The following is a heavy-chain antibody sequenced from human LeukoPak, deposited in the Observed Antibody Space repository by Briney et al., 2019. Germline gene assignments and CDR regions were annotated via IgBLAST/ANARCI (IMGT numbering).Heavy chain of an antibody. Sequence: SETLSLTCTVSGGSISSSSYYWGWIRQPPGKGLEWIGSIYYSGSTYYNPSLKSRVTISVDTSKNQFSLKLSSVTAADTAVYYCARDRRQLAFDYWGQGTLVSVSS. CDR1: GGSISSSSYY. J-gene: IGHJ4*02. V-gene: IGHV4-39*07. D-gene: IGHD6-13*01. CDR2: IYYSGST. CDR3: ARDRRQLAFDY.